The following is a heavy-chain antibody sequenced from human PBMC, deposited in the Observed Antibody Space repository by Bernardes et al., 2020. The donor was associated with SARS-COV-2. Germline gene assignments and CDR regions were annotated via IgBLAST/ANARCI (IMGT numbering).Heavy chain of an antibody. V-gene: IGHV3-74*01. Sequence: GGSLRLSCVVSGLTISNYWMHWVRQAPGKGLVWVARVKGDGSITNYEDSVKGRFTISRDNAKNTLYLQMNSLRAEDTAVYYCVRDFDGYWGQGTLVTVSS. J-gene: IGHJ4*02. CDR3: VRDFDGY. CDR2: VKGDGSIT. D-gene: IGHD2-8*01. CDR1: GLTISNYW.